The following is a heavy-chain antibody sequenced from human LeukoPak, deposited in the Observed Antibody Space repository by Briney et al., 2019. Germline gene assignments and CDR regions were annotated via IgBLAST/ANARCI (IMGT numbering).Heavy chain of an antibody. Sequence: GGSLRLSCAASGFTFSSYAMSWVRQAPGKGLEWVSAISGSGFTYYADSVKGRFTISRDNSKNTLYLQMNSLRAEDTAVYYCARGLSSRSPWGQGTLVTVSS. V-gene: IGHV3-23*01. CDR3: ARGLSSRSP. D-gene: IGHD6-6*01. CDR2: ISGSGFT. J-gene: IGHJ4*02. CDR1: GFTFSSYA.